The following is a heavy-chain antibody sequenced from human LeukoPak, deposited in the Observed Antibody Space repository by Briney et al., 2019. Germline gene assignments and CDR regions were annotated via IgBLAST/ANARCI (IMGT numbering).Heavy chain of an antibody. J-gene: IGHJ4*02. D-gene: IGHD6-19*01. CDR1: GFTFSSYS. V-gene: IGHV3-21*01. CDR2: ISSSSSYI. Sequence: GGSLRLSCAASGFTFSSYSMNWVRRAPGKGLEWVSSISSSSSYIYYADSVKGRFTISRDNAKNSLYLQMNSLRAEDTAVYYCASGTVAGTGGFDYWGQGTLVTVSS. CDR3: ASGTVAGTGGFDY.